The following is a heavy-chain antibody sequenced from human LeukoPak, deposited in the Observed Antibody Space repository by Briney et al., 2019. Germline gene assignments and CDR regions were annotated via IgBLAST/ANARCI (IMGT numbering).Heavy chain of an antibody. CDR3: ASGYTAAGRRFDP. J-gene: IGHJ5*02. D-gene: IGHD6-13*01. CDR1: GGSVSSSSY. CDR2: IYYSGST. Sequence: SETLSLTCTVSGGSVSSSSYWGWIRQPPGKGLEWIGSIYYSGSTYYSLSLKSRVTISLDPSKNQFSLKLSSLTAADTAIYYCASGYTAAGRRFDPWGQGTLVTVSS. V-gene: IGHV4-39*01.